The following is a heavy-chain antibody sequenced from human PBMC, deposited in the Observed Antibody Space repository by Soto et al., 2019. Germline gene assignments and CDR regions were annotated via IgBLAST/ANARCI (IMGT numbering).Heavy chain of an antibody. CDR1: GGSISSYY. CDR2: IYYSGST. V-gene: IGHV4-59*01. CDR3: ARGFPLGYCSGGSCYTEYFQH. Sequence: SETLSLTCTVSGGSISSYYWSWIRQPPGKGLEWIGYIYYSGSTNYNPSLKSRVTISVDTSKNQFSLKLSSVTAADTAVYYCARGFPLGYCSGGSCYTEYFQHWGQGTLVTVSS. D-gene: IGHD2-15*01. J-gene: IGHJ1*01.